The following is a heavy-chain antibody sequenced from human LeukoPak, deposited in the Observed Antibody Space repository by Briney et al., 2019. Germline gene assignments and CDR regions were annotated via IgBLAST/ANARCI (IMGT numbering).Heavy chain of an antibody. CDR2: IKQDGSER. J-gene: IGHJ4*02. V-gene: IGHV3-7*01. Sequence: GGSLRLSCAASGFSMSVYWMSWVRQAPGKGLEWVGNIKQDGSERNYVDSVKGRFTISRDNAKKSLYLQMNSLRAEDTAVYYCARDWGAYYHFFDYWGQGTLVTVSS. CDR3: ARDWGAYYHFFDY. CDR1: GFSMSVYW. D-gene: IGHD3-22*01.